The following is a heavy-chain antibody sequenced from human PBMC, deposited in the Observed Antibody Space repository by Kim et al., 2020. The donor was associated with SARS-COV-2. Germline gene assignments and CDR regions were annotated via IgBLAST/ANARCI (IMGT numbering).Heavy chain of an antibody. CDR2: ISYDGKNK. CDR3: AKEDAVAVAGGFDC. V-gene: IGHV3-30*18. Sequence: GGSLRLSCAVSGFTFSSYGMHWVRQAPGKGLEWVAVISYDGKNKYYGEAVKGRFTISRDNSKNTLDLQIQSLRVEDTAVYYCAKEDAVAVAGGFDCWGQGTLVTVS. CDR1: GFTFSSYG. D-gene: IGHD6-19*01. J-gene: IGHJ4*02.